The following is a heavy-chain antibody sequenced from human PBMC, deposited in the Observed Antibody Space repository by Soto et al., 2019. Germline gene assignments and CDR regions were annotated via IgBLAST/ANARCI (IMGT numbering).Heavy chain of an antibody. CDR2: IIPIFGTA. CDR1: GGTFSSYA. Sequence: QVQLVQSGAEVKKPGSSVKVSCKASGGTFSSYAISWVRQAPGQGLEWMGGIIPIFGTANYAQKFQGRVTSTADESTSPAYMELSNLRSDDTAVYYCATELHLPERGFDYLGQGTLVTVSS. V-gene: IGHV1-69*12. J-gene: IGHJ4*02. CDR3: ATELHLPERGFDY. D-gene: IGHD1-7*01.